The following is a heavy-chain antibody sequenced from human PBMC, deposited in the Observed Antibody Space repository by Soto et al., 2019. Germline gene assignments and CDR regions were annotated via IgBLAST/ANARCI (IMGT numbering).Heavy chain of an antibody. CDR2: ISWKSGRI. CDR3: AKGYDSSGYHWFDP. D-gene: IGHD3-22*01. J-gene: IGHJ5*02. Sequence: EVQLVESGVGLVQSGRSLRLSCAASGVNFEDYAMHWVRQAPGKGLEWVSGISWKSGRIGYADSVKGRFTISRDNAKNSLYLQMNRLRVEDTALYYCAKGYDSSGYHWFDPWGQGTLVTVSS. CDR1: GVNFEDYA. V-gene: IGHV3-9*01.